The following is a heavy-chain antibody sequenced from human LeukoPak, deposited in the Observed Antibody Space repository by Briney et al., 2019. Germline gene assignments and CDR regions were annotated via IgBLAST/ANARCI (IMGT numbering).Heavy chain of an antibody. CDR2: VYYSGST. CDR1: GYSISSGYY. D-gene: IGHD2-15*01. Sequence: PSETLSLICTVSGYSISSGYYWGWVRQPPGKGLEWIGTVYYSGSTYYNPSLKSRVTISVDTSKNQFSLKLSSVTAADTAVYYCAREGEGICSGGSCYSVALNAFDIWGQGTMVTVSS. J-gene: IGHJ3*02. CDR3: AREGEGICSGGSCYSVALNAFDI. V-gene: IGHV4-38-2*02.